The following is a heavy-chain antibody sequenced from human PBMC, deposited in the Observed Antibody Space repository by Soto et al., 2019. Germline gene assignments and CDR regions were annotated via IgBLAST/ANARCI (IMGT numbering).Heavy chain of an antibody. J-gene: IGHJ6*02. CDR3: GRGNKLVVPSDTPIYYYYGVDV. D-gene: IGHD2-2*01. CDR1: GFTFSNYV. V-gene: IGHV1-18*01. CDR2: VSAYNGDT. Sequence: QVQLVQSGAEVKKPGASVKVSCKASGFTFSNYVISWVRQAPGQGLEWMGWVSAYNGDTNYAQKFQGRVTVTTDTSTSTAHMELRSLTSDDTAVYYCGRGNKLVVPSDTPIYYYYGVDVWGQGTTVTVSS.